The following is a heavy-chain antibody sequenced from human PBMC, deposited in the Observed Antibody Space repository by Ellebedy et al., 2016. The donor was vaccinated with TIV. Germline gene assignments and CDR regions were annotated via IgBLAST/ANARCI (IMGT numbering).Heavy chain of an antibody. CDR2: INSGNGNT. V-gene: IGHV1-3*04. CDR3: ARGPQYRSASSQWGNWFDP. J-gene: IGHJ5*02. Sequence: ASVKVSCXGSGHRFTSYGFHWVRQAPGQGPEWMGWINSGNGNTKYSQNFQGRLTMTRDTSTSTVYMELSSLRSEDTAVYYCARGPQYRSASSQWGNWFDPWGQGTLVTVTS. D-gene: IGHD6-19*01. CDR1: GHRFTSYG.